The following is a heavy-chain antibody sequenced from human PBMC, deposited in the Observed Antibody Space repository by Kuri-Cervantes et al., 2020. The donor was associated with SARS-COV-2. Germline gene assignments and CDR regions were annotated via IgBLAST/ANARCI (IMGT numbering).Heavy chain of an antibody. V-gene: IGHV3-30*04. Sequence: GESLKISCAASGFNFNTCAMHWVRQAPGKGLEWVAMISSDGSNKNYADSVKGRFTISRDNSNNTLYLQINSLRTEDTAVFYGERARVGVFDFWGQGALVTVSS. CDR2: ISSDGSNK. CDR1: GFNFNTCA. CDR3: ERARVGVFDF. J-gene: IGHJ4*02. D-gene: IGHD2-21*01.